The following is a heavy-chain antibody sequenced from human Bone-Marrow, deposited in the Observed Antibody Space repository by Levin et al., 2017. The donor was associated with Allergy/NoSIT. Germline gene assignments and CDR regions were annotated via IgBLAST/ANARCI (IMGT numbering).Heavy chain of an antibody. V-gene: IGHV1-2*06. D-gene: IGHD6-6*01. CDR3: AKDFSGSIDC. Sequence: ASVKVSCKASGYSFIGYSIHWVRQAPGQGLEWMGRISPNSGDTTYAQKFQGRVTMTRDTSISTAYMELGSLTPDDTALYYCAKDFSGSIDCWGQGTLVTVSS. CDR1: GYSFIGYS. J-gene: IGHJ4*02. CDR2: ISPNSGDT.